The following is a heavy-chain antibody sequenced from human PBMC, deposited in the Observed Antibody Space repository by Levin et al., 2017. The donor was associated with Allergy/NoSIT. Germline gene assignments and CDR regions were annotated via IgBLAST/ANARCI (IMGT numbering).Heavy chain of an antibody. V-gene: IGHV2-5*02. Sequence: SGPTLVKPTQTLTLTCTFSGFSLSTGGVGVGWIRQPPGKALEWLVIIYGDNNNRYSPSLRGRLTITRDTSTSQVVLTMTNMDPLDTATYYGVRRVDPFGEGNGEWNVDFWGRGTLVTVSS. CDR3: VRRVDPFGEGNGEWNVDF. J-gene: IGHJ2*01. D-gene: IGHD3-16*01. CDR2: IYGDNNN. CDR1: GFSLSTGGVG.